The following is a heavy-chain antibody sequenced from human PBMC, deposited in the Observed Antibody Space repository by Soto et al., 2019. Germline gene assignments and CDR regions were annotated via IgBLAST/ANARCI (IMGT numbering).Heavy chain of an antibody. D-gene: IGHD3-3*01. J-gene: IGHJ6*02. V-gene: IGHV5-10-1*01. Sequence: GESLKISCKGSGYSFTSYWISWVRQMPGKGLEWMGRIDPIDSYTNYSPSFQGHVTISADKSISTAYLQWSRLKASDTAMYYCAGQASTIFGVVKDYHDYYGKGVWGQGTTVTVSS. CDR1: GYSFTSYW. CDR3: AGQASTIFGVVKDYHDYYGKGV. CDR2: IDPIDSYT.